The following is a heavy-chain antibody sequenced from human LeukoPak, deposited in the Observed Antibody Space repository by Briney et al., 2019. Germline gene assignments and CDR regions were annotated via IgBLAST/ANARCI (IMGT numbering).Heavy chain of an antibody. V-gene: IGHV4-59*08. Sequence: PSETLSLTCTVSGGSIRSYYWSWIRQPPGKGLEWIGYIYYSGSTNYNPSLKSRVTMSVDTSKNQFSLKLTSVTAADTAVYYCARLRPVAGYDAFDIWGHGTMVTVSS. CDR3: ARLRPVAGYDAFDI. J-gene: IGHJ3*02. CDR2: IYYSGST. D-gene: IGHD6-19*01. CDR1: GGSIRSYY.